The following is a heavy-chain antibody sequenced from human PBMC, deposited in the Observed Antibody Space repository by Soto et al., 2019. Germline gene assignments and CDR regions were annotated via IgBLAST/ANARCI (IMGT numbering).Heavy chain of an antibody. V-gene: IGHV3-9*01. Sequence: GGSLRLSCAASGFTFDDYAMHWVRQAPGKGLEWVSGISWNSGSIGYADSVKGRFTISRDNAKNSLYLQMNSLRAEDTALYYCAKDIRSGSYLGGDYFDYWGQGTLVTVSS. CDR3: AKDIRSGSYLGGDYFDY. CDR2: ISWNSGSI. D-gene: IGHD1-26*01. CDR1: GFTFDDYA. J-gene: IGHJ4*02.